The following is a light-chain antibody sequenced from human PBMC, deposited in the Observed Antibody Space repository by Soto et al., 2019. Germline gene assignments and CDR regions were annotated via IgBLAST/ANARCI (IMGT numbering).Light chain of an antibody. Sequence: EIVMTQSPATLSVSPGERATLSCRASQSVSSNLAWYQQKPGQAPRLLIHGASTRATGIPARFSGSGSGTEFTLTISSLQSEDFAVYYCQQSNNWPRTFGQGTKVDIK. CDR1: QSVSSN. CDR3: QQSNNWPRT. CDR2: GAS. V-gene: IGKV3-15*01. J-gene: IGKJ1*01.